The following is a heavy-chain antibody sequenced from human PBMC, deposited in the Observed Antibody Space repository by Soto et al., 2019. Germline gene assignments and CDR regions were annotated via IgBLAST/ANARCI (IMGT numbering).Heavy chain of an antibody. V-gene: IGHV4-31*03. CDR3: ARDHCSGGSCYSSQAYMDV. J-gene: IGHJ6*03. Sequence: SETLSLTCTVSGGSISSGGYYWSWIRQHPGKGLEWIGYIYYSGSTYYNPSLKSRVTISVDTSKNQFSLKLSSVTAADTAVYYCARDHCSGGSCYSSQAYMDVWGKGTTVTVSS. D-gene: IGHD2-15*01. CDR2: IYYSGST. CDR1: GGSISSGGYY.